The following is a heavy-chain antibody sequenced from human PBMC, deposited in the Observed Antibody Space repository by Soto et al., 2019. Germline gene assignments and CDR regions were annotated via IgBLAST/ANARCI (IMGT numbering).Heavy chain of an antibody. Sequence: SETLSLTCTVSGGSISSYYWSWIRQPPGKGLEWIGYIYYSGSTNYNPSLKSRVTISVDTSKNQFSLKLSSVTAADTAVYYCARDVVVPYNWFAPWGQGTLATVPS. J-gene: IGHJ5*02. CDR1: GGSISSYY. CDR2: IYYSGST. V-gene: IGHV4-59*01. D-gene: IGHD2-15*01. CDR3: ARDVVVPYNWFAP.